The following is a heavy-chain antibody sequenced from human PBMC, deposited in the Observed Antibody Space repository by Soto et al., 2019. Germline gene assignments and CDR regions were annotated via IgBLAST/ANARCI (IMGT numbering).Heavy chain of an antibody. V-gene: IGHV1-69*01. D-gene: IGHD3-10*01. CDR3: ARARLSNGDPNIYFFYGLDV. CDR1: GDMFRNSA. CDR2: IIPLFRKT. Sequence: QVQLVQSGAEVKRPGSSVKVSCKASGDMFRNSAFTWVRQAPGQGLAWMGVIIPLFRKTNVAQNFQGRVTLTADESTSCLYMEASSLTSEDTAVYYCARARLSNGDPNIYFFYGLDVWGQGTTITVSS. J-gene: IGHJ6*02.